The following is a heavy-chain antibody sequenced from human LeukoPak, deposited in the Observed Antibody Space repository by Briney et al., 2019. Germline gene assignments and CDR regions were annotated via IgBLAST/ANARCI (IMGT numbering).Heavy chain of an antibody. Sequence: GGSLRLSCGASGFTFGEYGISWFRQAPGKGLEWVAFVRNDAYRGTTEYAASVRGRFVVSRDNSKSIAYLQMNSVATEDTAMYYCTRSSGLIHGDFDYWGQGTLVTVSS. J-gene: IGHJ4*02. CDR3: TRSSGLIHGDFDY. CDR1: GFTFGEYG. V-gene: IGHV3-49*03. D-gene: IGHD4-17*01. CDR2: VRNDAYRGTT.